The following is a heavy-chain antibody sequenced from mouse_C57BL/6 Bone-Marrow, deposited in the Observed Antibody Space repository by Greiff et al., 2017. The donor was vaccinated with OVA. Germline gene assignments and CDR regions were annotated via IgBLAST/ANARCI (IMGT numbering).Heavy chain of an antibody. D-gene: IGHD1-1*01. V-gene: IGHV5-2*01. CDR3: ARHTHYYGSPWFAY. J-gene: IGHJ3*01. CDR1: EYEFPSHD. Sequence: EVQGVESGGGLVQPGESLKLSCESNEYEFPSHDMSWVRKTPEKRLELVADINSDGGSTYYPDTMERRFIISRDTTKKTLYLQRSSLRSEDTALYYCARHTHYYGSPWFAYWGQGTLVTVSA. CDR2: INSDGGST.